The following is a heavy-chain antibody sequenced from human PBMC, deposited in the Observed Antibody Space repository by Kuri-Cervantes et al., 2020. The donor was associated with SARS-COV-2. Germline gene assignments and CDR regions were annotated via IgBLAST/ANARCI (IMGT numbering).Heavy chain of an antibody. CDR1: GFTFSSYG. J-gene: IGHJ3*02. V-gene: IGHV3-33*01. CDR2: IWYDGSNK. Sequence: GESLKISCAASGFTFSSYGMHWVRQAPGKGLEWVVVIWYDGSNKYYADSVKGRFAISRDNSKNTLYLQMNSLRAEDTAVYYCARALVVTDAFDIWGQGTMVTVSS. D-gene: IGHD3-22*01. CDR3: ARALVVTDAFDI.